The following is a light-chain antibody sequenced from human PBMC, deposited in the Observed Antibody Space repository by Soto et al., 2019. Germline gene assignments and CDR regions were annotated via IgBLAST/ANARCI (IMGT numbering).Light chain of an antibody. Sequence: DIQMTQSPSTLSASVGDRVTITCRASQSISSWLAWYQQKPGKAPKLLIYKASSLESGAPSRFSGSGSGTEFTLTISSLQPDDFATYYCLSVYTFDQGTKLEIK. CDR1: QSISSW. CDR3: LSVYT. V-gene: IGKV1-5*03. CDR2: KAS. J-gene: IGKJ2*01.